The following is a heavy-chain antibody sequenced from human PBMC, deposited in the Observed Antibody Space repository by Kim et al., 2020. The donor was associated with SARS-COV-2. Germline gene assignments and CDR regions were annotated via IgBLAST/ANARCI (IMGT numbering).Heavy chain of an antibody. D-gene: IGHD2-15*01. Sequence: GGSLRLSCAASGFTFSDYYMSWIRQAPGKGLEWVSYISSSSSYTNYADSVKGRFTISRDNAKNSLYLQMNSLRAEDTAVYYCASYCSGGSCYSVDPPVDYWGQGTLVTVSS. V-gene: IGHV3-11*06. CDR1: GFTFSDYY. CDR3: ASYCSGGSCYSVDPPVDY. CDR2: ISSSSSYT. J-gene: IGHJ4*02.